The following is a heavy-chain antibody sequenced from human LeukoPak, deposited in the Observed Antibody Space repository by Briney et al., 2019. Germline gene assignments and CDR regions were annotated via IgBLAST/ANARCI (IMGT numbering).Heavy chain of an antibody. CDR3: ARERFDSFDNYYYYYGMDV. Sequence: PSETLSLTCTVSGGSISSYYWSWIRQPPGKGLEWIGYIYYSGSTNYNPSLKSRVTISVDTSKNQFSLKLSSVTAADTAVYYCARERFDSFDNYYYYYGMDVWGQGTTVTVSS. J-gene: IGHJ6*02. D-gene: IGHD3-10*01. CDR2: IYYSGST. V-gene: IGHV4-59*01. CDR1: GGSISSYY.